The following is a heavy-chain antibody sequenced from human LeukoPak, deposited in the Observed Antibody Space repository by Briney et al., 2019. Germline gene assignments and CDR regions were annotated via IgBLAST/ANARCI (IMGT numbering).Heavy chain of an antibody. Sequence: GRSLRLSCAASGFTFSSYGMHWVRQAPGKGLEWVAVISYDGSNKYYADSVKGRFTISRDNSKNTLYLQMNSLRAEDTAVYYCARGGSTVTTGFDYWGQGTLVTVSS. CDR3: ARGGSTVTTGFDY. D-gene: IGHD4-17*01. J-gene: IGHJ4*02. CDR2: ISYDGSNK. V-gene: IGHV3-30*03. CDR1: GFTFSSYG.